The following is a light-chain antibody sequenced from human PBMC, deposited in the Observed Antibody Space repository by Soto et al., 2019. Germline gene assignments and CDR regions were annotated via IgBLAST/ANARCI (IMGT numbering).Light chain of an antibody. J-gene: IGKJ5*01. CDR2: GAS. V-gene: IGKV3D-15*01. Sequence: EIVMTQSPATLSVSPGERATLSCRASQTVSDNLAWYQQKPGQAPRLLIYGASTRATGIPPRFSGSGSGTDFTLTISSLEPEDSAVYYCQQRHMWPITFGQGTRLEIK. CDR1: QTVSDN. CDR3: QQRHMWPIT.